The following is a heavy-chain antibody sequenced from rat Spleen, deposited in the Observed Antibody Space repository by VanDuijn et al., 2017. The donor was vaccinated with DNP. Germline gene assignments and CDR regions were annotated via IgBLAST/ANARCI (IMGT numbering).Heavy chain of an antibody. V-gene: IGHV5-25*01. CDR3: ARQDTMMVIITH. J-gene: IGHJ2*01. D-gene: IGHD1-12*03. Sequence: EVQLVESGGGLVQPGRSLKLSCAASGFTFSNYDMAWVRQAPTKGLEWVASISPSGGSTYYRDSVKGRFTVSRDNAKSSLYLQMDSLRSEDTATYYCARQDTMMVIITHWGQGVMVTVSS. CDR2: ISPSGGST. CDR1: GFTFSNYD.